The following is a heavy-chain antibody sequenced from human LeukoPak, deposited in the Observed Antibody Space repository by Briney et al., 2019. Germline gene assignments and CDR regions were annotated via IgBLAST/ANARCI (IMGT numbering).Heavy chain of an antibody. CDR1: GGSFSGYY. Sequence: SETLSLTCAVDGGSFSGYYWSWIRQPPGKGLEWVGEINHSGSTNYNPSLKSRVTISVDTSKNQFSLKLSSVTAADTAVYYCARRVIAARPSSFDYWGQGTLVTVSS. D-gene: IGHD6-6*01. CDR3: ARRVIAARPSSFDY. J-gene: IGHJ4*02. V-gene: IGHV4-34*01. CDR2: INHSGST.